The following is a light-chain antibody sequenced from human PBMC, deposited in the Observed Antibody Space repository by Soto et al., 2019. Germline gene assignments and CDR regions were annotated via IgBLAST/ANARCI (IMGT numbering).Light chain of an antibody. J-gene: IGKJ4*01. Sequence: EIVLTQSPGTLSLSPGERATLSCRASQSVRNSYLAWYQQKPGQAPRLLIYGASSRATGIPDRFSGSGSGTDFTLTISGLEPEDFAVYYCQQRSNWPLTFGGGTKVDIK. CDR2: GAS. CDR1: QSVRNSY. CDR3: QQRSNWPLT. V-gene: IGKV3D-20*02.